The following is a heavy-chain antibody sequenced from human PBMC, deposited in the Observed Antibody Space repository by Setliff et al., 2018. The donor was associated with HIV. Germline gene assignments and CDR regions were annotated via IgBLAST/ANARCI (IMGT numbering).Heavy chain of an antibody. D-gene: IGHD1-26*01. CDR2: IGGSTGST. CDR1: GFAFSDYD. J-gene: IGHJ6*02. CDR3: AKPLTQWGVSPYHYAVDV. Sequence: GGSLRLSCATSGFAFSDYDFHWVRQVTGEGLEWVSVIGGSTGSTYYADSVKGRFTISTDNSKNTLYLQMNSLRAEDTAVYYCAKPLTQWGVSPYHYAVDVWGQGTTVTVSS. V-gene: IGHV3-23*01.